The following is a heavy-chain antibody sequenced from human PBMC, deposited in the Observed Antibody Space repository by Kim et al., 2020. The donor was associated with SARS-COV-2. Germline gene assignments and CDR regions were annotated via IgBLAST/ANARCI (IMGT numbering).Heavy chain of an antibody. V-gene: IGHV4-39*01. J-gene: IGHJ4*02. CDR1: GGSISSSSYY. CDR3: ARPLQSSWYGGYYFDY. D-gene: IGHD6-13*01. CDR2: IYYSGST. Sequence: SETLSLTCTVSGGSISSSSYYWGWIRQPPGKGLEWIGSIYYSGSTYYNPSLKSRVTISVDTSKNQFSLKLSSVTAADTAVYYCARPLQSSWYGGYYFDYWGQGTLVTVSS.